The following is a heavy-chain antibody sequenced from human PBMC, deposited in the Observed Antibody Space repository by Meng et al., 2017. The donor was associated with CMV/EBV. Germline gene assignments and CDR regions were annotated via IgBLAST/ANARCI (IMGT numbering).Heavy chain of an antibody. CDR1: GGSISSYF. D-gene: IGHD4-11*01. CDR3: ARNDYTGSGYYGMDV. CDR2: VYYSGST. J-gene: IGHJ6*02. Sequence: LSCTVSGGSISSYFWTWIRPPPGKGLEWIGYVYYSGSTNYNPSLQSRVTISLDTSKNHFSLRLTSVTAADTAVYYCARNDYTGSGYYGMDVWGQGTTVTVSS. V-gene: IGHV4-59*01.